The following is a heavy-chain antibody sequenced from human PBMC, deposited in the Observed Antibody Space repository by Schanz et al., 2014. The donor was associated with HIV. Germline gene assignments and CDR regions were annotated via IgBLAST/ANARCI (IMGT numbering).Heavy chain of an antibody. J-gene: IGHJ6*02. Sequence: EVQLVETGGGLIQPGGSLRLSCAVSGFTFDDYAMHWVRQAPGKGLEWVSGISWNSVSIGYADSVKGRFTISRDNAKNSLYMQMNSLRGDDTALYYCAKAYSTSRPYSMDIWGQGTTVTVSS. CDR3: AKAYSTSRPYSMDI. CDR1: GFTFDDYA. D-gene: IGHD6-6*01. CDR2: ISWNSVSI. V-gene: IGHV3-9*01.